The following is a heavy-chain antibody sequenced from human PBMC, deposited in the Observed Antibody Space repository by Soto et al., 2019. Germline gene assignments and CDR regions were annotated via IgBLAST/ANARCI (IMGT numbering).Heavy chain of an antibody. Sequence: PGGSLRLSCAASGFTFSSYSMNWVRQAPGKGLEWVSYISSSSSTIYYADFVKGRITISRDNAKNSLYLQMNSLRAEDTAVYYCATQYPTMVRGVIHFDYWGQGTLVTVPQ. CDR3: ATQYPTMVRGVIHFDY. CDR1: GFTFSSYS. D-gene: IGHD3-10*01. V-gene: IGHV3-48*01. CDR2: ISSSSSTI. J-gene: IGHJ4*02.